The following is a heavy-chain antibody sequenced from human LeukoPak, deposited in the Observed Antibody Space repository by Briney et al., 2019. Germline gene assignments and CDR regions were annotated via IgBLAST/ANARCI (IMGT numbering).Heavy chain of an antibody. CDR2: ISAYNGNT. V-gene: IGHV1-18*01. Sequence: ASVKVSCKASGYTFTSYVISWVRQAPGQGLEWMGWISAYNGNTNYAPKFQDRVTMTTDTSTSTAYMELRSLRSDDTAVYYCARSYCGGDCYEGFDYWGQGTLVTVSS. D-gene: IGHD2-21*02. CDR1: GYTFTSYV. CDR3: ARSYCGGDCYEGFDY. J-gene: IGHJ4*02.